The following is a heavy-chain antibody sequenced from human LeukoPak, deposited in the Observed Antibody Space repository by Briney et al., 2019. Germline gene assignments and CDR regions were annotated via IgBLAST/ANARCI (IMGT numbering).Heavy chain of an antibody. Sequence: PSETLSLTCTVSGGSISSGDYYWSWIRQPPGKGLEWIGYIYYSGSTYCNPSLKSRVTISVDTSKNQFSLKLSSVTAADTAVYYCARHRPGDFWSGHSSDFDYWGQGTLVTVSS. V-gene: IGHV4-30-4*01. CDR3: ARHRPGDFWSGHSSDFDY. D-gene: IGHD3-3*01. CDR1: GGSISSGDYY. CDR2: IYYSGST. J-gene: IGHJ4*02.